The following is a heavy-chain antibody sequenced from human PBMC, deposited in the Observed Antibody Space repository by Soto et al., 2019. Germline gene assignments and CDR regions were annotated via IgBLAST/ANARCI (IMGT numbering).Heavy chain of an antibody. D-gene: IGHD2-15*01. Sequence: LSFTCSVSGAVVTRGDHSWSWVRQPPGQGLAWLGYIYDSGVASYTRVLQSRLPWSLDRPNNQVSLKLRAVTAADTAVYFCVRDLAHVYTGNVWGHGTWVTVSS. V-gene: IGHV4-30-4*08. CDR1: GAVVTRGDHS. CDR3: VRDLAHVYTGNV. J-gene: IGHJ3*01. CDR2: IYDSGVA.